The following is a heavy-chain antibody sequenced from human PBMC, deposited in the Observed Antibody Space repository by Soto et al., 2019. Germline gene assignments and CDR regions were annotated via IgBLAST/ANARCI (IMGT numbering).Heavy chain of an antibody. CDR2: IYYSGTS. CDR1: GGSISDDACY. D-gene: IGHD3-10*01. V-gene: IGHV4-39*01. CDR3: ARGNYYGSGIGYFDY. J-gene: IGHJ4*02. Sequence: SETLSLTCTVSGGSISDDACYWGWIRQPPGKGLEWIGSIYYSGTSSYNPSLESRVTMSVDTSKKQLSLRLRSVTATDTAVYYCARGNYYGSGIGYFDYWGQGTLVTVSS.